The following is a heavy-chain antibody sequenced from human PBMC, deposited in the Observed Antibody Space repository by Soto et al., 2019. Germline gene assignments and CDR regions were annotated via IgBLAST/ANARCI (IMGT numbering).Heavy chain of an antibody. J-gene: IGHJ6*02. CDR2: ISAYNGNT. CDR1: GYTFTSYG. D-gene: IGHD2-2*01. V-gene: IGHV1-18*01. CDR3: ARDPDRRPQNQAYYYYYGMDV. Sequence: ASVKVSCKASGYTFTSYGISWVRQAPGQGLEWMGWISAYNGNTNYAQKLQGRVTMTTDTSTSTAYMELRSLRFDDTAVYYCARDPDRRPQNQAYYYYYGMDVWGQGTTVTVSS.